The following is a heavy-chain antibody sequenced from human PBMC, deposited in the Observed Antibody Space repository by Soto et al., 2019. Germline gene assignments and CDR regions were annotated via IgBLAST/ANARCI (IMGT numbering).Heavy chain of an antibody. CDR3: ARDLREDAFDI. Sequence: AXSVKGSCKASGYTFTSYAMHWGRQAPVQRLEWMGWINAGNGNTKYSQKFQGRVTITRDTSASTAYMELSSLRSEDTAVYYCARDLREDAFDIWGQGTMVTVSS. J-gene: IGHJ3*02. V-gene: IGHV1-3*01. CDR1: GYTFTSYA. CDR2: INAGNGNT.